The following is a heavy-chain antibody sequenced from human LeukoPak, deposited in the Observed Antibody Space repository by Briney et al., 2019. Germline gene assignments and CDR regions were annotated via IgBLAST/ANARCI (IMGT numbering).Heavy chain of an antibody. D-gene: IGHD2-2*01. J-gene: IGHJ3*02. Sequence: GGSLRLSCAASGFTFSSYSMNWVRQAPGKGLEWVSSISSSSSYIYYADSVKGRFTISRDNAKNSLYLQMNSLRAEDTAVYYCARDEWQGCSSTSCYVGAFDIWGQGTMVTVSS. CDR1: GFTFSSYS. V-gene: IGHV3-21*01. CDR3: ARDEWQGCSSTSCYVGAFDI. CDR2: ISSSSSYI.